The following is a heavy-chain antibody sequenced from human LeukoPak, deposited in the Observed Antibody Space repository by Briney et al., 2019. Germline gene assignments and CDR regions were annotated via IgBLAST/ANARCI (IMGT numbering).Heavy chain of an antibody. CDR1: GYTFTSDG. CDR3: ARGIVVVPAEPGDYFDY. Sequence: ASVKVSSKASGYTFTSDGISWVRQAPGQGLEWMGWISAYNGNTNYAQKLQGRVTMTTDTSTSTAYMELRSLRSDDTAVYYCARGIVVVPAEPGDYFDYWGQGTLVAVSS. D-gene: IGHD2-2*01. CDR2: ISAYNGNT. J-gene: IGHJ4*02. V-gene: IGHV1-18*04.